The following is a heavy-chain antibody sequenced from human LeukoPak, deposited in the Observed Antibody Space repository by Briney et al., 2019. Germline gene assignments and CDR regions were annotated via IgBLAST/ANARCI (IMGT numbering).Heavy chain of an antibody. Sequence: SETLSLTCAVYGGSFSGYYWSWIRQPPGKGLEWIGEINHSGSTNYNPSLKSRVTISVDTSKNQFSLKLSSATAADTAVYYCARGSGRRIDPWGQGTLVTVSS. CDR2: INHSGST. J-gene: IGHJ5*02. V-gene: IGHV4-34*01. CDR1: GGSFSGYY. CDR3: ARGSGRRIDP.